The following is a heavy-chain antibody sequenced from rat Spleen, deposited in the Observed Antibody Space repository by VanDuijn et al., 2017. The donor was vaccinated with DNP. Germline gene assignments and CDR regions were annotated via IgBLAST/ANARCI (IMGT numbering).Heavy chain of an antibody. Sequence: EVQLVESGGGLVQPGRSLKLSCVASGFTFSDYYMAWVRQAPTKGLEWVAYISYDGGSTYHGDSVKGRFTISRDNAENTVYLQMNSLRSEDTATYYCAKGGTTGIPFDYWGQGVMVTVSS. J-gene: IGHJ2*01. CDR2: ISYDGGST. D-gene: IGHD1-7*01. CDR1: GFTFSDYY. V-gene: IGHV5-20*01. CDR3: AKGGTTGIPFDY.